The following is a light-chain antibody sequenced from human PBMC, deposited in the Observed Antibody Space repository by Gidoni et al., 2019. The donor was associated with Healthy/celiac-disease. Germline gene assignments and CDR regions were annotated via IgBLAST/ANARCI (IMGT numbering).Light chain of an antibody. CDR1: QSISSH. CDR2: AAS. J-gene: IGKJ4*01. V-gene: IGKV1-39*01. Sequence: DIQMTPSPSSLSASVGDRVTITCRASQSISSHLNWYQQKPGKAPKLLIYAASSLQSGVPSRFSGSGSGTEFTLTISSLQPEDCATYYCQQSYSTLFTFGGGTKVEIK. CDR3: QQSYSTLFT.